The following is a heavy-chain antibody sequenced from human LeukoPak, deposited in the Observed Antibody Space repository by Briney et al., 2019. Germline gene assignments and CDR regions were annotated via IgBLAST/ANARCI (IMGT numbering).Heavy chain of an antibody. J-gene: IGHJ6*03. Sequence: ASVKVSCKASGYTFTGYYMHWVRQAPGQGLEWMGWINPNSGGTNYAQKFQGRVTMTRDTSISTAYMELSRLRSDDTAVYYCARDTRPQGYSSGWYIRYYYYYYMDVWGKGTTVTVSS. D-gene: IGHD6-19*01. V-gene: IGHV1-2*02. CDR2: INPNSGGT. CDR1: GYTFTGYY. CDR3: ARDTRPQGYSSGWYIRYYYYYYMDV.